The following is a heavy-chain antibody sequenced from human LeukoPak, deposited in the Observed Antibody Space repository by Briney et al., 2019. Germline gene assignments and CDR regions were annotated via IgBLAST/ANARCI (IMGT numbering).Heavy chain of an antibody. D-gene: IGHD6-19*01. J-gene: IGHJ6*02. V-gene: IGHV3-30*04. Sequence: GRSLRLSCAASGFTFSSYAMHWVRQAPGKGLEWVAVISYDGSNKYYADSVKGRFTISRDNSKNTLYLQMNSLRAEDTAVYYCASLYSSGWLAYYYYGMDVWGQGTTVTVSS. CDR3: ASLYSSGWLAYYYYGMDV. CDR1: GFTFSSYA. CDR2: ISYDGSNK.